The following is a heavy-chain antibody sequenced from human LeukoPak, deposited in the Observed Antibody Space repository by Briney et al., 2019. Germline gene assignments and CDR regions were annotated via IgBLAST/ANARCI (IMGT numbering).Heavy chain of an antibody. D-gene: IGHD6-19*01. CDR3: ARIVTISGSLWY. CDR1: GYRFTNYW. Sequence: GESLKISCKGSGYRFTNYWIGWVRQMPGKGLEWMGIIYPGDSNTRYSPSFQGQVTISADKSINTAYVQWSSLKASDTAMYYCARIVTISGSLWYWGQGTLVTVSS. V-gene: IGHV5-51*01. CDR2: IYPGDSNT. J-gene: IGHJ4*02.